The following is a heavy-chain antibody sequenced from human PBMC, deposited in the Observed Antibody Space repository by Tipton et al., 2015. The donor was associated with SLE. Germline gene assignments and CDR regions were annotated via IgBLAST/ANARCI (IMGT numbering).Heavy chain of an antibody. V-gene: IGHV4-59*01. CDR2: IYYSGST. D-gene: IGHD6-13*01. CDR1: GGSISSYY. Sequence: TLSLTCTVSGGSISSYYWSWIRQPPGKGLEWIGYIYYSGSTNYNPSLKSRVTISEDTSKNQFSLKLSSVTAADTAVYYCARESSSWYYFDYWGQEALGTVSS. CDR3: ARESSSWYYFDY. J-gene: IGHJ4*02.